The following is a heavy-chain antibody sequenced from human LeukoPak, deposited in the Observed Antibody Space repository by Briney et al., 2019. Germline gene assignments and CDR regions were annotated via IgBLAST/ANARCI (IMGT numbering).Heavy chain of an antibody. D-gene: IGHD3-10*01. CDR2: INHSGST. CDR1: GGTFSGYY. V-gene: IGHV4-34*01. CDR3: ARGRYYASEKFDY. Sequence: SETLSLTCAVYGGTFSGYYWSWIRQPPGKGLEWIGEINHSGSTNYNPSLKSRVTISVDASKNQFSLKLTSVTAADTAVYYCARGRYYASEKFDYWGQGTLVTVSS. J-gene: IGHJ4*02.